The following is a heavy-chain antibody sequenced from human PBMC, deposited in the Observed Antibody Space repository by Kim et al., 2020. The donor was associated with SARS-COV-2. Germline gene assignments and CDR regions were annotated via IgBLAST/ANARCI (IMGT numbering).Heavy chain of an antibody. CDR2: ISGSSDII. Sequence: GGSLRLSCAVSGFRMGDYAMHGVRQVPGKGLEWVSEISGSSDIIAYADSVRGRFTISRDNAKNSLYLQMNSLRTEDTAFYYCTTAYYVGDAFDVWGQGT. V-gene: IGHV3-9*01. CDR3: TTAYYVGDAFDV. J-gene: IGHJ3*01. D-gene: IGHD3-9*01. CDR1: GFRMGDYA.